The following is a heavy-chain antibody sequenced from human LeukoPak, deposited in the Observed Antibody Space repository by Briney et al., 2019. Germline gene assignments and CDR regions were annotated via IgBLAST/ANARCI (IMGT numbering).Heavy chain of an antibody. CDR3: ARLEPEAIVVVPAAFIDY. J-gene: IGHJ4*02. V-gene: IGHV4-39*01. D-gene: IGHD2-2*01. CDR2: IYYSWST. Sequence: SETLSLTCTGSGGSISSSSYYWGWIRQPPGKGLEWIGSIYYSWSTYYNLSLKSRVTISVDTSKNQFSLKLSSVTAADTAVYYCARLEPEAIVVVPAAFIDYWGQGTLVTVSS. CDR1: GGSISSSSYY.